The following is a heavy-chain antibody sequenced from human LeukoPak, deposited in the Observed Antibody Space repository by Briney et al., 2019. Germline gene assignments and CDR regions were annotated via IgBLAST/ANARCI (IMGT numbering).Heavy chain of an antibody. V-gene: IGHV1-8*03. Sequence: ASVKVSFKASGYTFTSYDINWVRQATGQGLEGMGWMNPNSGSTGYAQKVQGRVTITRNTSISTAYMELSGLRSEDTAVYYCARGRSTGYPYYFEYWGQGTLVTVSS. D-gene: IGHD5-12*01. J-gene: IGHJ4*02. CDR1: GYTFTSYD. CDR2: MNPNSGST. CDR3: ARGRSTGYPYYFEY.